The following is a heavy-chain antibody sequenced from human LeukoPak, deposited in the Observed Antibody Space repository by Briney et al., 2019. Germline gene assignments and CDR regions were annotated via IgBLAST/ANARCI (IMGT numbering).Heavy chain of an antibody. D-gene: IGHD6-6*01. CDR2: IYYSGST. CDR1: GGSISSSSCY. CDR3: ARREQLASYYYYYMDV. J-gene: IGHJ6*03. Sequence: SETLSLTCTVSGGSISSSSCYWGWIRQPPGKGLEWIGSIYYSGSTYYNPSLKSRVTISVDTSKNQFSLKLSSVTAADTAVYYCARREQLASYYYYYMDVWGKGTTVTVSS. V-gene: IGHV4-39*01.